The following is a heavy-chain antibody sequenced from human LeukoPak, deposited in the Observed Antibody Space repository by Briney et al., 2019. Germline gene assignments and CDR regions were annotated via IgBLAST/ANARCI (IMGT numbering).Heavy chain of an antibody. D-gene: IGHD3-16*01. CDR3: AALPYTTAWREY. J-gene: IGHJ4*02. V-gene: IGHV4-59*13. Sequence: SETLSLTCSLSGDSIESYFWTWIRQPRGKGPECLGYMYNSGPPNYNPSLKSRVTIPGDTTKNVFSLNLQAVTAADSAIYYCAALPYTTAWREYWGQGALVTVSS. CDR1: GDSIESYF. CDR2: MYNSGPP.